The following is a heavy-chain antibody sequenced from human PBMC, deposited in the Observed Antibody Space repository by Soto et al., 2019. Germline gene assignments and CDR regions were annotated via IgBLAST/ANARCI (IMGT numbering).Heavy chain of an antibody. CDR1: GGSISSYY. J-gene: IGHJ4*02. CDR3: ASNYYDSSSYCHFDY. Sequence: SETLSLTCTVSGGSISSYYWSWIRQPPGKGLEWIGYIYYSGSTNYNPSLKSRVTISVDTSKNQFSLKLSSVTAADTAVYYCASNYYDSSSYCHFDYWGQGTLVTVSS. D-gene: IGHD3-22*01. V-gene: IGHV4-59*01. CDR2: IYYSGST.